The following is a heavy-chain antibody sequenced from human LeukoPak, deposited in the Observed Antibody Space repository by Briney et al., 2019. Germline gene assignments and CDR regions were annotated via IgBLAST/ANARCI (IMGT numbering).Heavy chain of an antibody. CDR2: FDPEDGET. CDR3: ATDLLSDYDSSGYYGAFDI. J-gene: IGHJ3*02. V-gene: IGHV1-24*01. D-gene: IGHD3-22*01. Sequence: GASVKVSCEVSGYTLTELSMHWVRQAPGKGLEWMGGFDPEDGETIYAQKFQGRVTMTEDTSTDTAYMELSSLRSEDTAVYYCATDLLSDYDSSGYYGAFDIWGQGTMVTVSS. CDR1: GYTLTELS.